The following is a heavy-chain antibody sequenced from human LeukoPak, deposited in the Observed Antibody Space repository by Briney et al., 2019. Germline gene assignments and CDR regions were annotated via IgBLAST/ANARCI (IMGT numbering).Heavy chain of an antibody. J-gene: IGHJ4*02. CDR1: GGSFSGYY. CDR2: INHSGST. V-gene: IGHV4-34*01. CDR3: ARTNLRGYSGYDSSRRLGY. Sequence: SETLSLTCAVYGGSFSGYYWSWIRQPPGKGLEWIGEINHSGSTNYNPSLKSRVTISVDTSKNQFSLKLSSVTAAGTAVYYCARTNLRGYSGYDSSRRLGYWGQGTLVTVSS. D-gene: IGHD5-12*01.